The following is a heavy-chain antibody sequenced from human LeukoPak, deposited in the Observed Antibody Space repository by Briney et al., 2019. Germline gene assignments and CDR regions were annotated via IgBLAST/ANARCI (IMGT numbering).Heavy chain of an antibody. J-gene: IGHJ4*02. CDR3: ASLDRQLANYFDY. V-gene: IGHV1-69*04. CDR1: GGTFSSYA. D-gene: IGHD6-13*01. Sequence: ASVKVSCKASGGTFSSYAISWVRQAPGQGLEWMGRIIPIFGIANYAQKFQGRVTITADKSTSTAYMVLSSLRSEDTAVYYCASLDRQLANYFDYWGQGTLVTVSS. CDR2: IIPIFGIA.